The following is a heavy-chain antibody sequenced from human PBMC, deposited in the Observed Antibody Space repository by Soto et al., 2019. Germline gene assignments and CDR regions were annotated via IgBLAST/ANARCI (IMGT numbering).Heavy chain of an antibody. CDR1: GFTFSSYS. V-gene: IGHV3-21*01. J-gene: IGHJ6*02. CDR2: ISSSSSYI. Sequence: GGSLRLSCAASGFTFSSYSMNWVRQAPGKGLEWVSSISSSSSYIYYADSVKDRFTISRDNAKNSLYLQMNSLRAEDTAVYYCARVAATYYYGSGSYYYYYGMDVWGQGTTVTVSS. D-gene: IGHD3-10*01. CDR3: ARVAATYYYGSGSYYYYYGMDV.